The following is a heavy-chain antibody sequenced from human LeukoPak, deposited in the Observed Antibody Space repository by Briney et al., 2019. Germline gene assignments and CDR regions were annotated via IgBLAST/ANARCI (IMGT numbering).Heavy chain of an antibody. V-gene: IGHV3-53*01. Sequence: GGSLRLSCAASGFTVSSNYVSWVRQAPGKGLEWVSVIYSGGSTYYADSVKGRFTISRDNSKNTLYLQMNSLRAEDTAVYYCARESPPYYDFWSGYYQNWFDPWGQGTLVTVSS. CDR2: IYSGGST. D-gene: IGHD3-3*01. J-gene: IGHJ5*02. CDR1: GFTVSSNY. CDR3: ARESPPYYDFWSGYYQNWFDP.